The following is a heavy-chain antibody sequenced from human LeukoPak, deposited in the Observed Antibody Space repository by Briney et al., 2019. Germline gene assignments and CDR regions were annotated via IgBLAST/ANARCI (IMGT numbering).Heavy chain of an antibody. CDR3: ARGPLRPTRGRYSDY. CDR1: GGSFSGYY. D-gene: IGHD3-16*01. J-gene: IGHJ4*02. Sequence: SETLSLTCAVYGGSFSGYYWSWIRQPPGKGLEWIGEVNHSGSTNYNPSLKSRVTISVDASKNQFSLKLSSVTAADTAVYFCARGPLRPTRGRYSDYWGQGTLVTVSS. V-gene: IGHV4-34*01. CDR2: VNHSGST.